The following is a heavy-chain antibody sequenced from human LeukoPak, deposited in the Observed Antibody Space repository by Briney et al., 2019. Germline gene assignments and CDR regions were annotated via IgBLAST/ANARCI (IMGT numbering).Heavy chain of an antibody. V-gene: IGHV4-61*02. CDR2: IYTSGST. D-gene: IGHD2-2*01. CDR3: ARDSLYAEGY. CDR1: GGSISSGSYY. Sequence: SQTLSLTYTVSGGSISSGSYYWSWIRQPAGKGLEWIGRIYTSGSTNYNPSLKSRVTISVDTSKNQFSLKLSSVTAADTAVYYCARDSLYAEGYWGQGTLVTVSS. J-gene: IGHJ4*02.